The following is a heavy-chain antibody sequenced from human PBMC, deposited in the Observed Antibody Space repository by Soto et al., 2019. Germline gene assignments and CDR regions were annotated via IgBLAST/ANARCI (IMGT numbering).Heavy chain of an antibody. D-gene: IGHD7-27*01. CDR2: IYKSATT. J-gene: IGHJ5*01. V-gene: IGHV4-30-4*01. CDR3: ARGRYCLTGRCFPNWFDS. CDR1: GDSISNLDYF. Sequence: SETLSLTCSVSGDSISNLDYFWAWIRQPPGQALEYIGYIYKSATTYYNPSFESRVAISVDTSKSQFSLNVTSVTAADTAVYFCARGRYCLTGRCFPNWFDSWGQGVLVTVSS.